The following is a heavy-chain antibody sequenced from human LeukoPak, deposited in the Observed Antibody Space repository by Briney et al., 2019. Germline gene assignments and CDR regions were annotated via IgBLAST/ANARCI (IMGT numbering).Heavy chain of an antibody. V-gene: IGHV3-48*03. CDR1: GFTFSSYE. J-gene: IGHJ1*01. CDR2: ISSSASTI. D-gene: IGHD3-22*01. CDR3: ARDVGYYYDSSGYSEYFQH. Sequence: GGSLRLSCAASGFTFSSYEMTWVRQDPGKGQEWVSYISSSASTIYYADSVKGRFTISRDNAKNSLYLQMNSLRAEDTAVYYCARDVGYYYDSSGYSEYFQHWGQGTLVTVSS.